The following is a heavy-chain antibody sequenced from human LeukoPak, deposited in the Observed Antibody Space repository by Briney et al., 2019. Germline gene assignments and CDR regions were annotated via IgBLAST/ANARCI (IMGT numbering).Heavy chain of an antibody. V-gene: IGHV3-74*01. J-gene: IGHJ4*02. CDR2: INSDGSST. CDR3: AREGLYCSNGVCFRAAFDS. CDR1: GFTFSSYW. Sequence: GGSLRLSCAASGFTFSSYWMHWVRQAPGKGLVWVSRINSDGSSTSYADSVKGRFTISRDNAKNTLCLQMNSLRAEDTAVYYCAREGLYCSNGVCFRAAFDSWGQGTLATVSS. D-gene: IGHD2-8*01.